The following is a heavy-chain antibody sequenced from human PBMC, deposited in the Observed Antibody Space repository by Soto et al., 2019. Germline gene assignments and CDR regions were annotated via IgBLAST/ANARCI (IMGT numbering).Heavy chain of an antibody. D-gene: IGHD2-15*01. J-gene: IGHJ6*02. CDR3: ARLQGYCIDSRCSGHYALDV. CDR1: GGSISSSSYS. V-gene: IGHV4-39*01. CDR2: FYYSGSP. Sequence: QVQLQESGPGLVKPSETLSLNCTVSGGSISSSSYSWGWIRQPPGKGPEWIGTFYYSGSPYYNPSLPRQVTIPAAKTKNQFFLKVNSVTAADTAVYYCARLQGYCIDSRCSGHYALDVLGQGTTVTVSS.